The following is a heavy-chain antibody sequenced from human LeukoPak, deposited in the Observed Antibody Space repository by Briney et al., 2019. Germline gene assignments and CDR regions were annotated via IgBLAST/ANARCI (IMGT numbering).Heavy chain of an antibody. CDR3: ARDFFHSSESRPFDY. Sequence: GGSLRLPCAASGFNFGAYTINWVRQAPGKGLEWVSSIFSRSESILYADSVRGRFTISRDNAKNLLYMQMDSLRVEDTAVYYCARDFFHSSESRPFDYWGQGTLVTVSS. D-gene: IGHD3-22*01. CDR2: IFSRSESI. CDR1: GFNFGAYT. J-gene: IGHJ4*02. V-gene: IGHV3-21*06.